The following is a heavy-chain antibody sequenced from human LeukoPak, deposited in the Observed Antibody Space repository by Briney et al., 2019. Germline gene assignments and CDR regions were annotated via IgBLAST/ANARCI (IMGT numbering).Heavy chain of an antibody. CDR2: ISSSSSYI. Sequence: GSLRLSCAASGFTFSSYSMNWVRPAPGKGLEWVSSISSSSSYIYYADSVKARFTISRDNAKNSLSLQMNSLRAEDTAVYYCVRDGGVSGYDLLDYWGQGTLVTVSS. CDR3: VRDGGVSGYDLLDY. V-gene: IGHV3-21*01. D-gene: IGHD5-12*01. J-gene: IGHJ4*02. CDR1: GFTFSSYS.